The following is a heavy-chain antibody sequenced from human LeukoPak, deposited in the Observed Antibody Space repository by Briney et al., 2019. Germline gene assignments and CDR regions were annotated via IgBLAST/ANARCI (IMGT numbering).Heavy chain of an antibody. V-gene: IGHV5-51*01. CDR2: IYPDDSDT. CDR3: ARLDEAKLTFGYDGLDV. D-gene: IGHD3-10*01. CDR1: GYSFTSYW. J-gene: IGHJ6*02. Sequence: GESLKISCKGSGYSFTSYWIGWVRQMPGKGLEWMGIIYPDDSDTKYSPSFEGQVTISADKSINTAYLQWSSLKASDTATYYCARLDEAKLTFGYDGLDVWGQGTTVTVSS.